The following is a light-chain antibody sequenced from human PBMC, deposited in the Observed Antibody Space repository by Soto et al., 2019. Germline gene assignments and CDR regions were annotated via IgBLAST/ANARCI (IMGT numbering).Light chain of an antibody. CDR3: QQTYSAPLA. J-gene: IGKJ4*01. CDR2: AAS. CDR1: QTLSNY. Sequence: DIQMTQSPPSLAASVGDRVTITCRASQTLSNYVNWIQQKPGKAPKLLIHAASSLQSGVPSRFSGNGSGTDFPLTLSGLQPEDFAIYVCQQTYSAPLALGGGTKVEI. V-gene: IGKV1-39*01.